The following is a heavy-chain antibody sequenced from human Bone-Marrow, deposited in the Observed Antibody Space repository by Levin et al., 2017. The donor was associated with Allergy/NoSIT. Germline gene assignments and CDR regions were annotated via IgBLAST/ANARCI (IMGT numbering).Heavy chain of an antibody. D-gene: IGHD2-2*01. V-gene: IGHV3-48*01. J-gene: IGHJ4*02. CDR1: GFTFSSYS. CDR3: ARDKGCSSTSGPYYFDY. Sequence: GGSLRLSCAASGFTFSSYSMNWVRQAPGKGLEWVSYISSSSSTIYYADSVKGRFTISRDNAKNSLYLQMNSLRAEDTAVYYCARDKGCSSTSGPYYFDYWGQGTLVTVSS. CDR2: ISSSSSTI.